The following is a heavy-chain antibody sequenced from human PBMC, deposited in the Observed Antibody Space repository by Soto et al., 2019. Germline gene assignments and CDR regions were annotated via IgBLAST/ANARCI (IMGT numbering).Heavy chain of an antibody. V-gene: IGHV3-7*05. CDR1: GFTFNNFW. CDR3: ATVGQRLVFHT. Sequence: QLVESGGGLVQPGGSLRLSCAASGFTFNNFWMSWVRQAPGKGWEWVATIKPDGTEKYYVDSVKGRFTISRDNADSPLYRQTASLIAENTPVYYCATVGQRLVFHTWCQGNLITVS. D-gene: IGHD6-13*01. J-gene: IGHJ5*02. CDR2: IKPDGTEK.